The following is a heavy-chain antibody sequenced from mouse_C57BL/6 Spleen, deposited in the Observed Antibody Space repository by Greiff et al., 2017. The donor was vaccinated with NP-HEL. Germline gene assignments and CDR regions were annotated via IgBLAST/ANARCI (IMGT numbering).Heavy chain of an antibody. CDR1: GYTFTSYT. J-gene: IGHJ4*01. Sequence: QVQLQQSGAELARPGASVKMSCKASGYTFTSYTMHWVKQRPGQGLEWIGYINPSSGYTKYNQKFKDKATLTADKSSSTAYMQLSSLTSEDSAVYYCARDYYDYDLLGTGAMDYWGQGTSVTVSS. CDR2: INPSSGYT. CDR3: ARDYYDYDLLGTGAMDY. D-gene: IGHD2-4*01. V-gene: IGHV1-4*01.